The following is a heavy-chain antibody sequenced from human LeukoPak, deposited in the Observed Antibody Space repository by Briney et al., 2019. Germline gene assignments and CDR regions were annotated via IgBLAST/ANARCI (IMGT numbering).Heavy chain of an antibody. Sequence: GGSLRLSCVGSGFMFSNYYMYWVRQAPGKGLVWVSRIKNAGIDTIYADFVKGRFTVSRDNAKNTVYLQMSSLRAEDTAVYYCARGGYGHNMDVWGEGTTVTVSS. D-gene: IGHD3-10*01. CDR2: IKNAGIDT. J-gene: IGHJ6*03. V-gene: IGHV3-74*01. CDR3: ARGGYGHNMDV. CDR1: GFMFSNYY.